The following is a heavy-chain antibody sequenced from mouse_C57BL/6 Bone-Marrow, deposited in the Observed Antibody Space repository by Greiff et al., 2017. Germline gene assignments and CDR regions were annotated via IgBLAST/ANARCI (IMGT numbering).Heavy chain of an antibody. V-gene: IGHV1-80*01. CDR2: IYPGDGDT. CDR1: GYTFTSYW. Sequence: QVQLQQPGAELVRPGSSVKLSCKASGYTFTSYWMHWVKQRPGKSLEWIGQIYPGDGDTNYNGKFKGKATLTADKSSSTAYMQLSSLTSDDSAVYFCARGAYWGQGTLVTVSA. J-gene: IGHJ3*01. CDR3: ARGAY.